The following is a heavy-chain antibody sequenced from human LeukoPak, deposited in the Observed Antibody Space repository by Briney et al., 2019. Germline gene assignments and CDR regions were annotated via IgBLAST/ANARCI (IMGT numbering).Heavy chain of an antibody. V-gene: IGHV1-18*01. D-gene: IGHD3-3*01. J-gene: IGHJ3*02. Sequence: ASVKVSCKASGYTFTSYGISWVRQAPGQGLEWMGWISAYNGNTNYAQKFQGRVTITADESTSTAYMELSSLRSEDTAVYYCASLLRPGITYDAFDIWGQGTMVTVSS. CDR2: ISAYNGNT. CDR1: GYTFTSYG. CDR3: ASLLRPGITYDAFDI.